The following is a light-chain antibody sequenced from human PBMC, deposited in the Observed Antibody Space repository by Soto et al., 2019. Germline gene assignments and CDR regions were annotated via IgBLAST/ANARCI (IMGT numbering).Light chain of an antibody. CDR1: SSNIGAGYD. CDR3: QSYDSSLSGSV. V-gene: IGLV1-40*01. Sequence: QSVLTQPPSVSGAPGQRVTISCTGSSSNIGAGYDVHWYQQLPGTAPKLLIYGNSNRPSGAPDRFSGSKSGTSASLAITGLQAEDEADYNCQSYDSSLSGSVFGGGTQLTVL. J-gene: IGLJ7*01. CDR2: GNS.